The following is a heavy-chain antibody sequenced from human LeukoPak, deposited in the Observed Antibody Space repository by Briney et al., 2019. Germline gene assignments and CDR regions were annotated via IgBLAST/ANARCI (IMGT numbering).Heavy chain of an antibody. CDR1: GGTFSNYA. J-gene: IGHJ4*02. Sequence: SVKVSCKASGGTFSNYAISWVRQAPGQGLEWMGGIITNFGTTNYAQKYQGRVTITADESTSTVYMELSSLRSEDTAVYYCARGYRAIGYWGQGTLVTVSS. CDR3: ARGYRAIGY. D-gene: IGHD5-12*01. V-gene: IGHV1-69*01. CDR2: IITNFGTT.